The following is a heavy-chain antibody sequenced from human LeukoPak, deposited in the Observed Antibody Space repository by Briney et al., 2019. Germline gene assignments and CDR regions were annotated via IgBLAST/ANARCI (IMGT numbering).Heavy chain of an antibody. CDR1: GFTLNKYW. Sequence: GGSLRLSCEASGFTLNKYWMHWVRQAPGKGLVWVSRITGDGSDIAYADSVKGRFTVSRDDAKNTLFLQMTSLRVEDTAIYYCARDAYTTTSNWLDPWGQGTLVTVSS. D-gene: IGHD4-17*01. CDR2: ITGDGSDI. J-gene: IGHJ5*02. V-gene: IGHV3-74*01. CDR3: ARDAYTTTSNWLDP.